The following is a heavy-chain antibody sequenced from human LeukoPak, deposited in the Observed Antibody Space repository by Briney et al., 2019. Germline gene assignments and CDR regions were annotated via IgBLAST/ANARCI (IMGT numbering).Heavy chain of an antibody. D-gene: IGHD3-22*01. J-gene: IGHJ4*02. CDR3: ALRDSSGYPAYLDY. CDR2: IYHSGST. CDR1: GYSISSGYY. V-gene: IGHV4-38-2*01. Sequence: SETLSLTCAVSGYSISSGYYWGWIRQPPGKGLEWIGSIYHSGSTYYNPSLKSRVTRSVDTSKIQFSLKLSSVTAADTAVYYCALRDSSGYPAYLDYWGQGTLVTVSS.